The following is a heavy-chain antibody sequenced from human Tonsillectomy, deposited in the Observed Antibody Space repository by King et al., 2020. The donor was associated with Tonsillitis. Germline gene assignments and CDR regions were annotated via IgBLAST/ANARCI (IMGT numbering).Heavy chain of an antibody. J-gene: IGHJ6*02. D-gene: IGHD5-18*01. CDR3: ARTFPTAMVPRDYYYGMDV. CDR1: GGSFSGYY. V-gene: IGHV4-34*01. Sequence: VQLQQWGAGLLKPSETLSLTCAVYGGSFSGYYWSWIRQPPGKGLEWIGGINHSGSTNYNPSLKSRVTMSVDTSKNQFSLNLSSVTAADTAVYYCARTFPTAMVPRDYYYGMDVWGQGTTVTVSS. CDR2: INHSGST.